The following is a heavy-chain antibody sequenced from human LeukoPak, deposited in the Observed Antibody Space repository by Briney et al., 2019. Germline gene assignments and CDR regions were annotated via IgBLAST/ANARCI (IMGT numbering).Heavy chain of an antibody. V-gene: IGHV4-39*07. CDR3: ARGARGYYDSTSWFDP. D-gene: IGHD3-22*01. CDR2: IYYSGST. J-gene: IGHJ5*02. CDR1: GGSISSSSYY. Sequence: SETLSLTCTVSGGSISSSSYYWGWIRQPPGKGLEWIGSIYYSGSTYYNPSLKSRVTISVDTSKNQFSLKLSSVTATDTAVYYCARGARGYYDSTSWFDPWGQGILVTVSS.